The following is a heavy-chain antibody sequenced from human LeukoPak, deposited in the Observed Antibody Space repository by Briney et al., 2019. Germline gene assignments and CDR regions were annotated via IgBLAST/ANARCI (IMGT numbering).Heavy chain of an antibody. CDR1: GFTFSNYG. V-gene: IGHV3-30*18. CDR2: TSYDGTKK. CDR3: TNTEYCTDVSCHLSELY. J-gene: IGHJ4*02. Sequence: PGGSLRLSCAASGFTFSNYGMRWVRRAPGKGLEWVAVTSYDGTKKSYADSVKGRFTISRDNSKNTVYLQMNSLRAEDTAIYYCTNTEYCTDVSCHLSELYWGQGTQVTVSS. D-gene: IGHD2-15*01.